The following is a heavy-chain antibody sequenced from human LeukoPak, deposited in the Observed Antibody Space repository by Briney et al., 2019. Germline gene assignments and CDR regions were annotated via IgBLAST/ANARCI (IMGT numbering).Heavy chain of an antibody. V-gene: IGHV3-11*01. Sequence: GGSLRLSCAASGFTFSDYYMSWIRQAPGKGLEWVSYISSSGSTIYYADSVKGRFTISSDSAKKSLYLQMNSLRAEDTAVYYCARDHLPYLPVAYCSNGVCVRGWFDPWAREPWSPSPQ. CDR2: ISSSGSTI. CDR3: ARDHLPYLPVAYCSNGVCVRGWFDP. D-gene: IGHD2-8*01. J-gene: IGHJ5*02. CDR1: GFTFSDYY.